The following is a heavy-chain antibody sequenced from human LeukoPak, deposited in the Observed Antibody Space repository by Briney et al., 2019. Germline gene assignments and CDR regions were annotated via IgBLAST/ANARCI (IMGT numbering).Heavy chain of an antibody. CDR2: INWNGGST. J-gene: IGHJ3*02. Sequence: PGGSLRLSCAASGFTFDDYGMSWVRQAPGKGLEWVSGINWNGGSTGYADSVKGRFTISRDNAKNSLYLQMNSLRAEDTAVYYCARAPPPFEMATMGYAFDIWGQGTMVTVSS. CDR3: ARAPPPFEMATMGYAFDI. D-gene: IGHD5-24*01. V-gene: IGHV3-20*04. CDR1: GFTFDDYG.